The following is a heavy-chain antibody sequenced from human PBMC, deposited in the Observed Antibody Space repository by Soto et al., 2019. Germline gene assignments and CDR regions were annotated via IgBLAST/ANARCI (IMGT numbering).Heavy chain of an antibody. CDR3: AKGSSSSRPYYFDY. V-gene: IGHV3-23*01. D-gene: IGHD6-6*01. CDR2: ITGSGGST. CDR1: GFTFSGFA. J-gene: IGHJ4*02. Sequence: EVQLLESGGGLAQPGGSLRLSCAASGFTFSGFAMSWVRQAPGKGLEWVSAITGSGGSTYHADPVKGRFTISRDNSKNTLYLEMNSLRADDTAVYYCAKGSSSSRPYYFDYWGQGTLATVSS.